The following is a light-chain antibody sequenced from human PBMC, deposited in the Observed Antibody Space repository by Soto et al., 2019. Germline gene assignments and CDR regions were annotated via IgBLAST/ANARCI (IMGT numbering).Light chain of an antibody. CDR3: SSYTSSSSNV. CDR1: SSDVGGFYH. V-gene: IGLV2-14*03. J-gene: IGLJ1*01. Sequence: QSVLTQPASVSDSPGQSITISCIGTSSDVGGFYHVSWHQQHPGKSPKLIIYDVSNRPSGVSNRFSGSKTGNTASLTISGLQAEDEADYYCSSYTSSSSNVFGSGTKRTVL. CDR2: DVS.